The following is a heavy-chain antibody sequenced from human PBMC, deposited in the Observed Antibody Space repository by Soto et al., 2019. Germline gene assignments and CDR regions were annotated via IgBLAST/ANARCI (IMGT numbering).Heavy chain of an antibody. Sequence: GASVKVSCKASGYTFTSYAMHWVRQAPGQRLEWMGWINAGNGNTKYSQKFQGRVTITRDTSASTAYMELSSLRSEDKAVYYCARDRITIFGVVTRRDAFDIWGKGTRVTVSS. CDR1: GYTFTSYA. V-gene: IGHV1-3*01. CDR3: ARDRITIFGVVTRRDAFDI. J-gene: IGHJ3*02. D-gene: IGHD3-3*01. CDR2: INAGNGNT.